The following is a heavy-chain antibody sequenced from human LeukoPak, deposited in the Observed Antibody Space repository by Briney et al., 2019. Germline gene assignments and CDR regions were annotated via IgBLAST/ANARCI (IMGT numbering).Heavy chain of an antibody. CDR3: ARDGRYCSGGSCYGHYYYGMDV. CDR1: GITFSSYE. CDR2: ISRGGSII. Sequence: PGGSLRLSCAASGITFSSYEMNWVRQAPGKGLEWVSYISRGGSIIYYADSVKGRFTISRDNAKNSLYLQMNSLRAEDTAVYYCARDGRYCSGGSCYGHYYYGMDVWGQGTTVTVSS. V-gene: IGHV3-48*03. J-gene: IGHJ6*02. D-gene: IGHD2-15*01.